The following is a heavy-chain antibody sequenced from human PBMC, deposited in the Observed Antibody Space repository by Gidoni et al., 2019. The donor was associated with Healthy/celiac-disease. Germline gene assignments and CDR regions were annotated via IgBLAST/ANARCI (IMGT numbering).Heavy chain of an antibody. CDR3: ARAFRYSSGWYYFDS. D-gene: IGHD6-19*01. V-gene: IGHV3-33*01. CDR2: IWYDGSNK. J-gene: IGHJ4*02. Sequence: QVQLVASGGGVVQPGRSLRRPCAASGCTSSSYGMHWVRQAPGKGLEWVAVIWYDGSNKYYADSVKGRFTISRDNSKNTLYLQMNSLRAADTAVYYCARAFRYSSGWYYFDSWGQGTLVTVSS. CDR1: GCTSSSYG.